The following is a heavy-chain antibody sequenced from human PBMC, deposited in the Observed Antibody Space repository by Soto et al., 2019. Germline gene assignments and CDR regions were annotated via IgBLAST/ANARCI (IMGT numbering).Heavy chain of an antibody. Sequence: EVQLVESGGGLVKPGGSLRLSCAASGFTFSNAWMSWVRQAPGKGLEWVGRIKSKTDGGTTDYAAPVKGRFTISRDDSINTLYLQMNSLKTEDTAVYYCTTDGATYYYDSSGSAYFDYWGQGTLVTVSS. CDR3: TTDGATYYYDSSGSAYFDY. CDR1: GFTFSNAW. V-gene: IGHV3-15*01. D-gene: IGHD3-22*01. J-gene: IGHJ4*02. CDR2: IKSKTDGGTT.